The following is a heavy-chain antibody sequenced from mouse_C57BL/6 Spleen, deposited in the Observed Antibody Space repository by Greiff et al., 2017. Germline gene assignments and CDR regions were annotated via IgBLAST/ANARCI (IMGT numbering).Heavy chain of an antibody. V-gene: IGHV1-82*01. CDR2: IYPGDGDT. CDR1: GYAFSSSW. D-gene: IGHD4-1*01. J-gene: IGHJ2*01. Sequence: VKLMESGPELVKPGASVKISCKASGYAFSSSWMNWVKQRPGKGLEWIGRIYPGDGDTNYNGKFKGKATLTADKSSSTAYMQLSSLTSEDSAVYFCARDLGAPYFDYWGQGTTLTVSS. CDR3: ARDLGAPYFDY.